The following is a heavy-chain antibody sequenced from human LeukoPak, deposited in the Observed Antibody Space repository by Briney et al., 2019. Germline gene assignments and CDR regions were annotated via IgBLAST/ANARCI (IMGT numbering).Heavy chain of an antibody. CDR3: ARARGAAAALEVDY. CDR2: IKQDGSEK. J-gene: IGHJ4*02. V-gene: IGHV3-7*03. Sequence: PGGSLRLSCAASGFTFSSYWMTWVRQAPGEGLEWVANIKQDGSEKYCVDSVKGRFTISRDNAKNSLYLQMNSLRAEDTAVYYCARARGAAAALEVDYWGQGTLVTVSS. CDR1: GFTFSSYW. D-gene: IGHD6-13*01.